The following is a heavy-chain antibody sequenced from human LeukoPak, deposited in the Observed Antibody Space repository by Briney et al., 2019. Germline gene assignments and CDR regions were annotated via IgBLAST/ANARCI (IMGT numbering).Heavy chain of an antibody. D-gene: IGHD2-2*01. CDR1: GYTFTSYG. Sequence: ASVKVSCKASGYTFTSYGITWVRQAPGQGLEWMGWTSAYNGNINYAQNFQGRVTMTTDTSTSTAYMELRSLRSDDTAVYYCARGRYCSSTSCSPSFYFDFWGQGTLVTVSS. CDR2: TSAYNGNI. J-gene: IGHJ4*02. V-gene: IGHV1-18*01. CDR3: ARGRYCSSTSCSPSFYFDF.